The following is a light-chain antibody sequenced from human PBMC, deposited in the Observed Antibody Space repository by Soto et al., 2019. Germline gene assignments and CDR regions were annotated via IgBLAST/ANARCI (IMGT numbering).Light chain of an antibody. Sequence: ILMTQSPSSLSASVGDRVTITCQTSQDISNYLNWYQQKPGKAPQLLIYDASNLQAGVPSRFSGSGSGTEFTFTISSLQPEDVATYFCQQYDDLPSLLTFGPGTKVDI. J-gene: IGKJ3*01. V-gene: IGKV1-33*01. CDR3: QQYDDLPSLLT. CDR2: DAS. CDR1: QDISNY.